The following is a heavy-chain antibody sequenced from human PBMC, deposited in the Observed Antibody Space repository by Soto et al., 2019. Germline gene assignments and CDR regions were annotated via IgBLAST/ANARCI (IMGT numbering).Heavy chain of an antibody. CDR2: IYHSGST. Sequence: QVQLQESGPGLVKPSGTLSLTCAVSGGSISSSNCWSWVRQPPGKGLEWIGEIYHSGSTNYKPSLKRRVTISVDKSKNQFSLKLSSVTAADTAVYYCARVSGSYYYGMDVWGQGTTVTVSS. CDR1: GGSISSSNC. J-gene: IGHJ6*02. D-gene: IGHD1-26*01. V-gene: IGHV4-4*02. CDR3: ARVSGSYYYGMDV.